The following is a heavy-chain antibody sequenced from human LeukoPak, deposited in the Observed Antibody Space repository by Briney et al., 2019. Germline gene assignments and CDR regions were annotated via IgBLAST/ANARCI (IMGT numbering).Heavy chain of an antibody. D-gene: IGHD2-15*01. CDR2: FYHSGDT. CDR1: GDSFSSSNW. CDR3: ARAIVVVVAGYYYYYYGMDV. Sequence: PSGTLSLTCAVSGDSFSSSNWWSWVRQPPGKGLEWIGEFYHSGDTNYNPSLKSRVTISVDTSKNQFSLKLSSVTAADTAVYYCARAIVVVVAGYYYYYYGMDVWGQGTTVTVSS. V-gene: IGHV4-4*02. J-gene: IGHJ6*02.